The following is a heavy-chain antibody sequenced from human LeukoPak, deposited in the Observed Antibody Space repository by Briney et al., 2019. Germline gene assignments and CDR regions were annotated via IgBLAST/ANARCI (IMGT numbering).Heavy chain of an antibody. D-gene: IGHD3-10*01. CDR1: GFTFSNAW. V-gene: IGHV3-15*01. J-gene: IGHJ4*02. Sequence: KPGGSLRLSCAASGFTFSNAWMSWVRQAPGQGLESVGRIKSKTDGGTTDYATPVKGRFTISRDDSKNTLYLQMNSLKTEDTAVYYCTSYSHYYFDYWGQGTLVTVCS. CDR3: TSYSHYYFDY. CDR2: IKSKTDGGTT.